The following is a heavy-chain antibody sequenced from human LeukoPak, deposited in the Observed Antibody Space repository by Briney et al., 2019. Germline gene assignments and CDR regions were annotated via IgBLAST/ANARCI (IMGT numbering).Heavy chain of an antibody. Sequence: GGSLRLSCAASGFTFSSYSMNWVRQAPGKGLEWVSSISSSSSYIYYADSVKGRFTISRDNAKNSLYLQMNSLRAEDTAVYYCARVAAAGQEPYGMDVWGQGTTVTVS. V-gene: IGHV3-21*01. D-gene: IGHD6-13*01. CDR1: GFTFSSYS. J-gene: IGHJ6*02. CDR3: ARVAAAGQEPYGMDV. CDR2: ISSSSSYI.